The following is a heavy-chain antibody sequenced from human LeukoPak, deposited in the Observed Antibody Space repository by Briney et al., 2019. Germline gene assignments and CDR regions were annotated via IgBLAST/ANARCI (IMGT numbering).Heavy chain of an antibody. CDR1: GFTFSNYA. D-gene: IGHD3-10*01. CDR3: ARDPYITMVRGVIYYMDV. J-gene: IGHJ6*03. V-gene: IGHV3-23*01. CDR2: ISGSGGST. Sequence: GGSLRLSCAASGFTFSNYAMSWVRQAPGKGLEWVSAISGSGGSTYYADSVKGRFTISRDNAKNSLYLQMNSLRAEDTAVYYCARDPYITMVRGVIYYMDVWGKGTTVTVSS.